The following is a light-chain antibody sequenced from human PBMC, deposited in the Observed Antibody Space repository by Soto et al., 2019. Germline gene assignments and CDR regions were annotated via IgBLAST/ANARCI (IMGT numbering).Light chain of an antibody. Sequence: DIVMTQSPDSLAVSLGERATINCKSSQSVLYSSNNKNYLAWYQQKPGQPPKLLIYWASTRESGVPDRFSGSGYGKDYTLTISSLQAEDVAVYYCQQYYSTLLTFGGGTKVEIK. J-gene: IGKJ4*01. CDR2: WAS. CDR1: QSVLYSSNNKNY. CDR3: QQYYSTLLT. V-gene: IGKV4-1*01.